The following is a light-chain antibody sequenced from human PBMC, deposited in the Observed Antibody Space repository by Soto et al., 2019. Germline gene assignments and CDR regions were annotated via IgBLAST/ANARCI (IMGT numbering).Light chain of an antibody. Sequence: QSVLTQPASVSGSPGQSITISCTGTSSDVGSYKFVSWYQQHPGKGPKLMIYEGSKRPPGVSNRFSGSKSDNTASLTISGLQAEDEADYYCCSYAGTSTWVFGGGTKVTVL. CDR2: EGS. CDR3: CSYAGTSTWV. V-gene: IGLV2-23*01. J-gene: IGLJ3*02. CDR1: SSDVGSYKF.